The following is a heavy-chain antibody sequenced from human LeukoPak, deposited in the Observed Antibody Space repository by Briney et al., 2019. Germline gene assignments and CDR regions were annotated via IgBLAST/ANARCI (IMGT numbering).Heavy chain of an antibody. D-gene: IGHD3-10*01. V-gene: IGHV4-34*01. CDR2: INHSGST. CDR3: AREGGFGKKNYYYYYMDV. CDR1: GGSFSGYY. J-gene: IGHJ6*03. Sequence: SETLSLTCAVYGGSFSGYYWSWIRQPPGKGLEWIGEINHSGSTNYNPSLKSRVTISVDTSKNQFSLKLSSVTAADTAAYYCAREGGFGKKNYYYYYMDVWGKGTTVTVSS.